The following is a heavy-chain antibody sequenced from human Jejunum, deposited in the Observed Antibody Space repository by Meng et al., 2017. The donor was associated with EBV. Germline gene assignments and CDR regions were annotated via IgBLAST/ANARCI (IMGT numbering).Heavy chain of an antibody. CDR3: ARGRGYDYGDS. J-gene: IGHJ5*02. CDR2: MYYTGKA. CDR1: GDSVSGYNY. D-gene: IGHD5-12*01. V-gene: IGHV4-61*01. Sequence: QLQLQESGPGLVKPAETRSLTCSVSGDSVSGYNYWTWIRQPPGKGLEWIGNMYYTGKAIYKPSLQSRVTISVDTSKNQFSLRVTSVTAADTAIYYCARGRGYDYGDSWGQGTLVTVAS.